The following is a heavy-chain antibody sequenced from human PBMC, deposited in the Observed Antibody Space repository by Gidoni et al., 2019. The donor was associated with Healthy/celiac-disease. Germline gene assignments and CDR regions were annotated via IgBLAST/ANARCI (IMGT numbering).Heavy chain of an antibody. J-gene: IGHJ4*02. Sequence: EVQLVESGGGLVKPGGSLRLSCAASGFTFSSYSMNWVRQAPGKGLEWVSSISSSSSYIYYAASVKGRFTISRDNAKNSLYLQMHSLRAEDTAVYYCAREGVPYYFDYWGQGTLVTVSS. CDR2: ISSSSSYI. CDR1: GFTFSSYS. CDR3: AREGVPYYFDY. V-gene: IGHV3-21*01. D-gene: IGHD1-1*01.